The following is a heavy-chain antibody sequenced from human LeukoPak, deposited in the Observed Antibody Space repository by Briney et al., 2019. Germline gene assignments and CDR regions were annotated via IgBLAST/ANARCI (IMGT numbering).Heavy chain of an antibody. CDR3: AKGRGTTVTSAANY. D-gene: IGHD4-17*01. J-gene: IGHJ4*02. CDR2: ISGSNDNT. V-gene: IGHV3-23*01. Sequence: PGGSLRLSCAASGFTFSSYAMSWLRQAPGKGLEWVSSISGSNDNTYYADSVKDRFTISRDNSKNTLSLQMNSLRAEDTAVYYCAKGRGTTVTSAANYWGQGTLVTVSS. CDR1: GFTFSSYA.